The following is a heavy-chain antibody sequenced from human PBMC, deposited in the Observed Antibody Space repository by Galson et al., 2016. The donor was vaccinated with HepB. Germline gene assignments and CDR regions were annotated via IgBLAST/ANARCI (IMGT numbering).Heavy chain of an antibody. CDR3: ARDRQNWSYGGMDV. Sequence: SLRLSCAATGFSFSTYGIHWVRQAPGKGLEWVAVIWYDGSSKYYAESVKGRFIISGDNSKKKVYLQMNSLRAEDTAVYYCARDRQNWSYGGMDVWGQGTTVTVSS. CDR2: IWYDGSSK. J-gene: IGHJ6*02. CDR1: GFSFSTYG. V-gene: IGHV3-33*01. D-gene: IGHD1-26*01.